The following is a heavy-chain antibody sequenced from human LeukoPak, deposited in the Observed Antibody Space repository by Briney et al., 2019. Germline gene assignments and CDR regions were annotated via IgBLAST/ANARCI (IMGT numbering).Heavy chain of an antibody. CDR2: INYRGST. CDR3: ARGLRDGHKPFDY. Sequence: EPSETLSLTCIVSGGSVSSASYYWSWIRQHPGKGLEWIGNINYRGSTYYSPSLKSRINISVGTSKNQFSLKLSSMTAADTAMFYCARGLRDGHKPFDYWGQGTLVIVSS. CDR1: GGSVSSASYY. V-gene: IGHV4-31*03. J-gene: IGHJ4*02. D-gene: IGHD5-24*01.